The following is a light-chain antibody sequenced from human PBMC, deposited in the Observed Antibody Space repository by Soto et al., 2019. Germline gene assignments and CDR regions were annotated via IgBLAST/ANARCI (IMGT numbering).Light chain of an antibody. CDR2: AAS. V-gene: IGKV3-20*01. CDR1: QIVTINS. Sequence: EVVLTQSPGTLSVSPGERATLSCRASQIVTINSLAWYQQKPGQPPRLLIYAASTRASAIPDRFSGSGSGTDFTLTISRLQPEDFALYYCQQYGDSPFTFGPGTRVDVK. J-gene: IGKJ3*01. CDR3: QQYGDSPFT.